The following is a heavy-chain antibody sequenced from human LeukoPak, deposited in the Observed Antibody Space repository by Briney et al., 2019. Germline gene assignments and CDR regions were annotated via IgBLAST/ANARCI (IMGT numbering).Heavy chain of an antibody. D-gene: IGHD2-2*01. CDR1: GYTFTSYY. V-gene: IGHV1-46*01. CDR2: INPSGGST. CDR3: AKGSLGYCSSTSCYSHGAYFDY. Sequence: GASVKVSCKASGYTFTSYYMHWVRQAPGQGLEWMGIINPSGGSTSYAQKFQGRVTMTRDTSTSTVYMELSSLRSEDTAVYYCAKGSLGYCSSTSCYSHGAYFDYWGQGTLVTVSS. J-gene: IGHJ4*02.